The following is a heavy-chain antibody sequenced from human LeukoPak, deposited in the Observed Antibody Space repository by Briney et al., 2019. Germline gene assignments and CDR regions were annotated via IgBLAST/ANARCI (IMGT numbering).Heavy chain of an antibody. Sequence: GGSLRLSCEASGFTFGTFWMSWVRPAPGKGLEWVANINQGGSQKNYVDSVRGRFTIDRDDAKNSLYLRMNSLRAEDTAVYYCAILRSPEAGYFDYWGQGTLVTVSS. CDR2: INQGGSQK. D-gene: IGHD1-26*01. CDR1: GFTFGTFW. CDR3: AILRSPEAGYFDY. V-gene: IGHV3-7*03. J-gene: IGHJ4*02.